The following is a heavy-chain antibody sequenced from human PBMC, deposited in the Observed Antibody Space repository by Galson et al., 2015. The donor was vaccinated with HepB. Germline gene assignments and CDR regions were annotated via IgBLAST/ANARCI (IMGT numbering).Heavy chain of an antibody. CDR3: ERGNYYGSGSYYNGLRPHAFDI. V-gene: IGHV3-20*04. CDR2: INWNGGST. J-gene: IGHJ3*02. CDR1: GFTFSSYW. Sequence: SLRLSCAASGFTFSSYWMSWVRQAPGKGLEWVSGINWNGGSTGYADSVKGRFTISRDNAKNSLYLQMNSLRAEDTALYYCERGNYYGSGSYYNGLRPHAFDIWSQGTMVTVSS. D-gene: IGHD3-10*01.